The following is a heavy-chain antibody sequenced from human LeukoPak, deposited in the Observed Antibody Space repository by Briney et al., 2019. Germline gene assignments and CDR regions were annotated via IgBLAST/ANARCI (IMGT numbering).Heavy chain of an antibody. J-gene: IGHJ4*02. V-gene: IGHV4-39*01. Sequence: PSETLSLTCTVSGGSISSSSYYWGWIRQPPGKGLEWIGSIYYSGSTYYNPSLKSRVTISVDTSKNQFSLKLSSVTAADTAVYYCARGSYRIQLWFFDYWGQGTLVTVSS. CDR1: GGSISSSSYY. CDR2: IYYSGST. CDR3: ARGSYRIQLWFFDY. D-gene: IGHD5-18*01.